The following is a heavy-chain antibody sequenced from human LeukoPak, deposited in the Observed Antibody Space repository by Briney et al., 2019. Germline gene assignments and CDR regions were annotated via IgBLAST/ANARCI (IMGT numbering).Heavy chain of an antibody. Sequence: SETLSLTCTVSGGSISSYYWSWIRQPPGKGLEWIGYIYYSGSTNYNPSLKSRVTISVDTSKNQFSLKLSSVTAADTAVYYCARVNKLFKPDYYYYMDVWGKGTTVTVSS. CDR3: ARVNKLFKPDYYYYMDV. CDR1: GGSISSYY. V-gene: IGHV4-59*01. CDR2: IYYSGST. D-gene: IGHD1/OR15-1a*01. J-gene: IGHJ6*03.